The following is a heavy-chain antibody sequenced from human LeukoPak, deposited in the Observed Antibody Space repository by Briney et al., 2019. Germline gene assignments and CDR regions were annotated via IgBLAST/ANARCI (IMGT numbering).Heavy chain of an antibody. CDR2: ISSSGSTI. J-gene: IGHJ4*02. D-gene: IGHD5-18*01. CDR1: GFTFSSYE. V-gene: IGHV3-48*03. Sequence: GGSLRLSCAASGFTFSSYEMNWVRQAPGKGLEWVSYISSSGSTIYYADSVKGRFTISRDNAKNSLYLQMNSLRAEDTAVYYCAREAYSYGFDYWGQGTLVTVSS. CDR3: AREAYSYGFDY.